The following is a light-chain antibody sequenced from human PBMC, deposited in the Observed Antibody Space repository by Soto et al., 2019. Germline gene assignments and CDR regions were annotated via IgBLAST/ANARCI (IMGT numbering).Light chain of an antibody. CDR2: EGS. CDR3: CSYGDFRTAWV. V-gene: IGLV2-23*01. CDR1: SSDVGSHYL. Sequence: QSALTQPASVSGSPGQSITISCSGASSDVGSHYLVSWYQQHPGKAPKLIIYEGSKRPAGISYRFSASQSGDTASLTISGLAVEGEGDYYCCSYGDFRTAWVFGGGTKLTVL. J-gene: IGLJ3*02.